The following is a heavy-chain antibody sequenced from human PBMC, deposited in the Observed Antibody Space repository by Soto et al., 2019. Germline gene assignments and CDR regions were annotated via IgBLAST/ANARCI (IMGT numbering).Heavy chain of an antibody. CDR2: IIPIFGTA. J-gene: IGHJ5*02. Sequence: GASVKVSCKASGGTFSSYAISWVRQAPGQGLEWMGGIIPIFGTANYAQKFQGRVTITADESTSTAYMELSSLRSEDTAVYYCACLAARRNWFDPWGQGSLVTVSS. CDR1: GGTFSSYA. CDR3: ACLAARRNWFDP. D-gene: IGHD6-6*01. V-gene: IGHV1-69*13.